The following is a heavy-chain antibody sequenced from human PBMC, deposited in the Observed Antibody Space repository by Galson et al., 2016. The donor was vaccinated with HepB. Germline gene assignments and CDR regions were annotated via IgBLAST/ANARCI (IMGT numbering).Heavy chain of an antibody. CDR2: IHDSGST. D-gene: IGHD3-10*01. Sequence: ETLSLTCTVSGASISSDYWSWIRQSPEKGLEWIGYIHDSGSTKHNPPLRGRVTISVDTSNNQLSLKLRSVTAADTAAYYCARHYFGPGSYRFDPWGQGTVVTVSS. J-gene: IGHJ5*02. V-gene: IGHV4-59*08. CDR3: ARHYFGPGSYRFDP. CDR1: GASISSDY.